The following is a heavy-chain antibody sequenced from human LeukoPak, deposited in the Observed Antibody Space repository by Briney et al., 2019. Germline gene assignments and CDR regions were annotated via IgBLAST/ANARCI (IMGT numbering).Heavy chain of an antibody. Sequence: GGSLRLSCAASGFTFSNYNMNWVRQTPEKGLEWVSYISISSNTIYYADSVKGRFTISRDNAKNSLYLQMNGLRAEDTAIYYCARDEGALWGVDYWGQGTLVTVSS. D-gene: IGHD3-10*01. CDR3: ARDEGALWGVDY. J-gene: IGHJ4*02. V-gene: IGHV3-48*01. CDR2: ISISSNTI. CDR1: GFTFSNYN.